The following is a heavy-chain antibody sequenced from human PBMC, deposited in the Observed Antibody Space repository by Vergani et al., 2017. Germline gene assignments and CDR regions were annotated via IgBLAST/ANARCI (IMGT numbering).Heavy chain of an antibody. Sequence: EVQLVQSGAEVKKPGESLKISCKGSGYSFTSYWIGWVRQMPGKDLEWMGIIYPGDSDTRYSPSFQGQVTISADKSISTAYLQWSSLKASDTAMYYCARLAPADWKCLRGCFDSWGQGSLVTVSS. CDR3: ARLAPADWKCLRGCFDS. V-gene: IGHV5-51*03. D-gene: IGHD2-21*01. CDR1: GYSFTSYW. J-gene: IGHJ5*01. CDR2: IYPGDSDT.